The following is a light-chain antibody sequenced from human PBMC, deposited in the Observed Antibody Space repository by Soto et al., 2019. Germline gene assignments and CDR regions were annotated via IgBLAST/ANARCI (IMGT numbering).Light chain of an antibody. CDR3: ASWDDSLSGVL. Sequence: QSVLTQPPSASGTPGQRVTISCSGSSSSIGRHCVFWKQQVPGTAPKLLIYSNSQRPSGVPDRFSGSKSGTSASLASLAISGLRSEDEGDYFCASWDDSLSGVLFGGGTKLTVL. CDR1: SSSIGRHC. V-gene: IGLV1-47*02. CDR2: SNS. J-gene: IGLJ2*01.